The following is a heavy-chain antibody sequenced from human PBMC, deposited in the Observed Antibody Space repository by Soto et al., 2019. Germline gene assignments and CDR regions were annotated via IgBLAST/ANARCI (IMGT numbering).Heavy chain of an antibody. CDR1: GGSFSGYY. Sequence: QVQLQQWGAGLLKPSETLSLTCAVYGGSFSGYYWSWIRQPPGKGLEWIGEINHSGSTNYNPSLKSRVTISVDPSKNQFSLKLSSVTAADTAVYYCARGVWYYGSGRPGDYWGQGTLVTVSS. V-gene: IGHV4-34*01. D-gene: IGHD3-10*01. CDR2: INHSGST. CDR3: ARGVWYYGSGRPGDY. J-gene: IGHJ4*02.